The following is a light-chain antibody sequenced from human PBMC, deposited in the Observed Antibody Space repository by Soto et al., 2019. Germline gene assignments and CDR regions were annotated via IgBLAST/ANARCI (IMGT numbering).Light chain of an antibody. CDR3: QQSYSTPRT. J-gene: IGKJ1*01. CDR2: ATS. CDR1: QRITNY. V-gene: IGKV1-39*01. Sequence: NHITQSPSSLSSSVGDRVTITCRASQRITNYLNWYQQKPGKAPKLLIYATSSLQSGVPSRFSGSGSGTDFSLTISSLEPEDFATYYCQQSYSTPRTFGQGTKVDIK.